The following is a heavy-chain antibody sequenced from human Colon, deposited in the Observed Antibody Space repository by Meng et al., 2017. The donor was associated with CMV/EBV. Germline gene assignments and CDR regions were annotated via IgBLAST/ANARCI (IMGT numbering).Heavy chain of an antibody. CDR2: IWYDGSKK. D-gene: IGHD2-15*01. V-gene: IGHV3-33*01. Sequence: CAASGFAFSGYGMHWVRQAPGRGLEWVAAIWYDGSKKYHADSVKGRFTISRDNSKNTLYLQMNSLRVEDTAVYYCARVRNSVVHFDHWGRGTLVTVSS. CDR1: GFAFSGYG. CDR3: ARVRNSVVHFDH. J-gene: IGHJ2*01.